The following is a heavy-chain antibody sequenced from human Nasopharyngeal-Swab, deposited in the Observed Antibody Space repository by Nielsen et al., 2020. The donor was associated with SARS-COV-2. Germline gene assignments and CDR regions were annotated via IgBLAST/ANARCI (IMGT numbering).Heavy chain of an antibody. D-gene: IGHD3-22*01. CDR2: ISYDGSNK. J-gene: IGHJ4*02. Sequence: GESLKISCAASGFTFSRYTIHWVRQAPGKGLGWVAVISYDGSNKYYADSVKGRFTISRDISKNTLYLQMNSLRAEDTAVFYCASTPLDSSGYYYAFHYWGRGTLVTVSS. CDR3: ASTPLDSSGYYYAFHY. CDR1: GFTFSRYT. V-gene: IGHV3-30-3*01.